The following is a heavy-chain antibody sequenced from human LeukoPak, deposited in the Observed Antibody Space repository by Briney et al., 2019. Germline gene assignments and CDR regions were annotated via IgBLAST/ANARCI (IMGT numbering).Heavy chain of an antibody. Sequence: SETLSLTCSVSGGSISSYYWSWIRQPPGKGLEWIGYIYYSGSTNYNPSLKSRVTISVDTSKNQFSLKLSSVTAADTAVYYCAREGNAFDIWGQGTMVTVSS. CDR1: GGSISSYY. D-gene: IGHD3-10*01. CDR2: IYYSGST. J-gene: IGHJ3*02. CDR3: AREGNAFDI. V-gene: IGHV4-59*01.